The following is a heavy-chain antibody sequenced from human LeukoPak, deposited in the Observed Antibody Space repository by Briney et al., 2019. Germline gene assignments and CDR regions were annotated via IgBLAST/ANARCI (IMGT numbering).Heavy chain of an antibody. V-gene: IGHV4-4*09. CDR1: GGSISSYY. D-gene: IGHD2-2*02. J-gene: IGHJ5*02. CDR2: IYTSGST. CDR3: ARHFPEYQLLYDKYNWFDP. Sequence: SETLSLTCTVSGGSISSYYWSWIRQPPGKGLEWIGYIYTSGSTNYNPSLKSRVTISVDTSKNQFSLKLSSVTAADTAVYYCARHFPEYQLLYDKYNWFDPWGQGTLVTVSS.